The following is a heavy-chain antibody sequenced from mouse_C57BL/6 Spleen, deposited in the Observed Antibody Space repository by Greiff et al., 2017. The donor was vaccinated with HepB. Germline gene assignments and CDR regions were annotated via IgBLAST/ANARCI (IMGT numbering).Heavy chain of an antibody. Sequence: VQLQQPGAELVRPGTSVKLSCKASGYTFTSYWMHWVKQRPGQGLEWIGVIDPSDSYTNYNQKFKGKATLTVDTSSSTAYMQLSSLTSEDSAVYYCARKQLRLDYYAMDYWGQGTSVTVSS. CDR1: GYTFTSYW. D-gene: IGHD3-2*02. J-gene: IGHJ4*01. V-gene: IGHV1-59*01. CDR2: IDPSDSYT. CDR3: ARKQLRLDYYAMDY.